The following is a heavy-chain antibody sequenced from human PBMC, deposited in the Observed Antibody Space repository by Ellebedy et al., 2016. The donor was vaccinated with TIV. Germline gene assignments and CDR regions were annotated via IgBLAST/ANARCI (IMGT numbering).Heavy chain of an antibody. V-gene: IGHV4-34*01. CDR3: ARYSWDIVVVPAANPRGYYYYGMDV. D-gene: IGHD2-2*01. J-gene: IGHJ6*02. CDR1: GGSFSGYY. Sequence: SETLSLXCAVYGGSFSGYYWSWIRQPPGKGLEWIGEINHSGSTNYNPSLKSRVTISVDTSKNQFSLKLSSVTAADTAVYYCARYSWDIVVVPAANPRGYYYYGMDVWGQGTTVTVSS. CDR2: INHSGST.